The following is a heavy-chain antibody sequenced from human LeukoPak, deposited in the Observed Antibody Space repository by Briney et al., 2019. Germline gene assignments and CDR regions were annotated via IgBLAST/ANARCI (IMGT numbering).Heavy chain of an antibody. Sequence: ASVKVSCKASGYTFTSYDINWVRQATGQGLEWMGWMNPNSGNTGYAQKFQGRVTMTRNTSISTAYMELSSLRSEDTAVYYCARVPRITMVRGAPYYYYGMDVWGQGTTVTVSS. CDR3: ARVPRITMVRGAPYYYYGMDV. D-gene: IGHD3-10*01. J-gene: IGHJ6*02. CDR1: GYTFTSYD. CDR2: MNPNSGNT. V-gene: IGHV1-8*01.